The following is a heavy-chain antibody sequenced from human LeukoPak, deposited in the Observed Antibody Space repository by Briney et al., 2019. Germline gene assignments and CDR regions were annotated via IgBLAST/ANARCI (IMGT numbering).Heavy chain of an antibody. CDR2: ISGSGGST. Sequence: GSLRLSCAASGFTFSSYALSWVRQAPGKGLEWVSAISGSGGSTYYADSVKGRFTISRDNSKNTLDLQMNGLRAEDTAVYYCAKGSHYYDSSGYSYYFDYWGQGTLVTVSS. CDR3: AKGSHYYDSSGYSYYFDY. CDR1: GFTFSSYA. V-gene: IGHV3-23*01. J-gene: IGHJ4*02. D-gene: IGHD3-22*01.